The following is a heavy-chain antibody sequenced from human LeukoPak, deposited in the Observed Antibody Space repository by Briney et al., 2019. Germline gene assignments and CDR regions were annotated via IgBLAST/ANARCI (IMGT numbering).Heavy chain of an antibody. CDR1: AASISSYY. CDR3: ARLSVSYGPLDY. D-gene: IGHD5-18*01. Sequence: PSETLSLTCTVSAASISSYYWSWIRQPPGKGLEWIVYIYTSGSTNYNPSLKSRVTISVDTSKNQFSLKLISVTAADTAVYYCARLSVSYGPLDYWGQGTLVTVSS. CDR2: IYTSGST. V-gene: IGHV4-4*09. J-gene: IGHJ4*02.